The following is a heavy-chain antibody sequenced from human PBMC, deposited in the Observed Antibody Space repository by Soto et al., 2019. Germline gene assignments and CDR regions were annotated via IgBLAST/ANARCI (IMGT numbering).Heavy chain of an antibody. CDR1: GGTFSSYA. V-gene: IGHV1-69*06. J-gene: IGHJ6*02. Sequence: SVKVSCKASGGTFSSYAISWVRQAPGQGLEWMGGIIPIFGTANYAQKFQGRVTITADKSTSTAYMELSSLRSEDTAVYYCAGPNTAMVRTYYYYGMDVWGQGTTVTVSS. CDR2: IIPIFGTA. D-gene: IGHD5-18*01. CDR3: AGPNTAMVRTYYYYGMDV.